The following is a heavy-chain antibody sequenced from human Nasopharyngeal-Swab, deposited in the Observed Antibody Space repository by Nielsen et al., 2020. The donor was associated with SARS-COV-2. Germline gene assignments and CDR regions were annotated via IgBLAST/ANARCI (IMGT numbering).Heavy chain of an antibody. CDR1: GYTFTSYA. CDR2: INAGNGNT. J-gene: IGHJ5*02. Sequence: ASVKVSCKASGYTFTSYAMHWVRQAPGQRLEWMGWINAGNGNTKYSQKFQGRVTITRDTSASTAYMELSSLRSEDTAVYYCARDRNVLRYFDWLGWFDPWGQGTLVTRLL. D-gene: IGHD3-9*01. CDR3: ARDRNVLRYFDWLGWFDP. V-gene: IGHV1-3*01.